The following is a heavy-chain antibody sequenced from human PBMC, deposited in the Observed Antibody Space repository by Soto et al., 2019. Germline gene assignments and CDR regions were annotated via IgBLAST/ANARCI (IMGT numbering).Heavy chain of an antibody. Sequence: PSETLSLTCAVYGGSFSGYYWSWIRQPPVKGLEWIGEINHSGSTYYNPSLKSRVTISVDTSTNQFSLKLTSVTAADTAVYYCATNRGYDFYYFDSWGQGALVTVSS. CDR1: GGSFSGYY. CDR2: INHSGST. V-gene: IGHV4-34*01. D-gene: IGHD5-12*01. CDR3: ATNRGYDFYYFDS. J-gene: IGHJ4*02.